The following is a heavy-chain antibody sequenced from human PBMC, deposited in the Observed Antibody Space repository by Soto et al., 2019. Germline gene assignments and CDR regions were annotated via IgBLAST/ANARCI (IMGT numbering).Heavy chain of an antibody. J-gene: IGHJ3*02. CDR3: ASRPNYYDSSGYSAFFAFDI. V-gene: IGHV4-4*02. Sequence: QVQLQESGPGLVKPSGTLSLTCAVSGGSISSSNWWSWVRQPPGKGLEWIGEIYHSGSTNYNPSLNSRVTISVDKSKNQFSLKLSSVTAADTAVYYCASRPNYYDSSGYSAFFAFDIWGQGTMVTVSS. CDR2: IYHSGST. CDR1: GGSISSSNW. D-gene: IGHD3-22*01.